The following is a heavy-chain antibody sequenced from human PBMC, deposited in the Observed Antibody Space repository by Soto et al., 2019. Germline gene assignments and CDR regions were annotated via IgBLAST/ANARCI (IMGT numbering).Heavy chain of an antibody. CDR2: INHSGST. J-gene: IGHJ6*02. CDR3: ARGLMVVAATMPYYYGMDV. CDR1: GGSFSGYY. D-gene: IGHD2-15*01. V-gene: IGHV4-34*01. Sequence: QVQLQQWGAGLLKPSATLSLTCAVYGGSFSGYYWSWIRQPPGKGLEWIGEINHSGSTNYNPSLKSRVTISVDTSKDQFSLKLSSVTAADTAVYYCARGLMVVAATMPYYYGMDVWGQGTTVTVSS.